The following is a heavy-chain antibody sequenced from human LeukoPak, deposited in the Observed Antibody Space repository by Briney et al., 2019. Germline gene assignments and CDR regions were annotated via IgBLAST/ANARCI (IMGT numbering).Heavy chain of an antibody. J-gene: IGHJ4*02. CDR3: ARDLYY. V-gene: IGHV3-30*04. CDR2: ISYDGSNK. Sequence: GGSLRLSCAASGFTFSSYAMHWVRQAPGKGLEWVAVISYDGSNKYYADSVKGRFTISRDNSKNTLYLQMNSLRAEDTAVYYCARDLYYWGQGTLVTVSS. CDR1: GFTFSSYA.